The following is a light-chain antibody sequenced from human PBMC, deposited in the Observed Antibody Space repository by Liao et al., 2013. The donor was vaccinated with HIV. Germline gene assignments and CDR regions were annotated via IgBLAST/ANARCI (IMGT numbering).Light chain of an antibody. CDR1: KLGDKY. Sequence: SYELTQPTSVSVSPGQTASITCSGDKLGDKYACWYQQKPGQSPVLVIYQDTKRPSGIPERFSGSNSGNTATLTISGAQAVDEADYYCQAWDSGTGVFGTGTKVTV. CDR2: QDT. CDR3: QAWDSGTGV. J-gene: IGLJ1*01. V-gene: IGLV3-1*01.